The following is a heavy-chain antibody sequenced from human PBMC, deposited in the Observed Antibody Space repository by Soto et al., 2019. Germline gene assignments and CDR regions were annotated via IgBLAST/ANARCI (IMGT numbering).Heavy chain of an antibody. D-gene: IGHD3-22*01. CDR2: IYYSGST. J-gene: IGHJ4*02. Sequence: KTSETLSLTCTVSGGSISSYYWSWIRQPPGKGLEWIGYIYYSGSTNYNPSLKSRVTISVDTSKNQFSLKLSSVTAADTAVYYCARERGDYYDSSGYYPYFDYWGQGTLVTVSS. V-gene: IGHV4-59*01. CDR1: GGSISSYY. CDR3: ARERGDYYDSSGYYPYFDY.